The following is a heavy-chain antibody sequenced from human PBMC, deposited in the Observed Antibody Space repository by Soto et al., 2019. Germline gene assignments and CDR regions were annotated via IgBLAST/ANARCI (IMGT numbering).Heavy chain of an antibody. J-gene: IGHJ6*03. D-gene: IGHD3-10*01. CDR1: GYTFTSYD. CDR3: SRGGSLWFGGINYYYYYMDV. V-gene: IGHV1-8*01. CDR2: MNPNSGNK. Sequence: GASVKVSCKASGYTFTSYDINWVRKATGQGLEWKGWMNPNSGNKGYAQKFQGRVTMTRNTSISTAYMELSSLRSEDTAVYYCSRGGSLWFGGINYYYYYMDVWGKGTTVTVSS.